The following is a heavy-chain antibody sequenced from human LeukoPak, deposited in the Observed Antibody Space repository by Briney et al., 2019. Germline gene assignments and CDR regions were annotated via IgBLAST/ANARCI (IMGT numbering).Heavy chain of an antibody. CDR1: GYTFTNYF. CDR3: ARGSGSGNYYDAFNI. V-gene: IGHV1-46*01. Sequence: GASVKVSCKASGYTFTNYFMHWVRQAPGQGLELMGIVNPSASSTTYAQKFQGRVTMTRDKSTSTVYMELSSLRSEAAAVYYCARGSGSGNYYDAFNIWGQGTRVTVSS. CDR2: VNPSASST. J-gene: IGHJ3*02. D-gene: IGHD3-10*01.